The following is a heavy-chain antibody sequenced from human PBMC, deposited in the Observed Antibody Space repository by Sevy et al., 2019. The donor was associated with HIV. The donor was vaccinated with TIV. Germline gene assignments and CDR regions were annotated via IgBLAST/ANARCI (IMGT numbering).Heavy chain of an antibody. Sequence: GGSLRLSCAASGFTFTSDWMHWARQPPGKGLVWVSHINSDGESIRYAHSVKGRFTTSRDNAKNTLYLQMNNLRAEDTAVYYCARGSRGTFGSWGQGTLITVSS. CDR2: INSDGESI. CDR3: ARGSRGTFGS. CDR1: GFTFTSDW. J-gene: IGHJ4*02. V-gene: IGHV3-74*01. D-gene: IGHD1-26*01.